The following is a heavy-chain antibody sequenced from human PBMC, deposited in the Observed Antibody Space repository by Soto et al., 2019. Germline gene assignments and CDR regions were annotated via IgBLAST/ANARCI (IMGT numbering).Heavy chain of an antibody. CDR2: IYDSGRT. CDR3: ARQRTTVVTQAYFDY. Sequence: SETLSLTCIVSGESISSSSYYWGWIRQPPGQGLEWIGSIYDSGRTYYNPSFKSRVTISIDTSKNQFSLKLSSVTATDTAVYYCARQRTTVVTQAYFDYWGQGALVTVSS. V-gene: IGHV4-39*01. CDR1: GESISSSSYY. D-gene: IGHD2-21*02. J-gene: IGHJ4*02.